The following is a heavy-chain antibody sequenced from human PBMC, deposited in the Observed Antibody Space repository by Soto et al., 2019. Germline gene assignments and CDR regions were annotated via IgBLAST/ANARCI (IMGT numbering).Heavy chain of an antibody. CDR2: IYYSGST. D-gene: IGHD3-10*01. V-gene: IGHV4-59*11. Sequence: PSETLSLTCTVSGGSISSPYWSWIRQPPGKGLEWIGYIYYSGSTNYNPSLKSRVTISVDTPKNQFTLNLNSVTAADTAVYYCARGGNGALDYWGQGTLVTVSS. CDR1: GGSISSPY. CDR3: ARGGNGALDY. J-gene: IGHJ4*02.